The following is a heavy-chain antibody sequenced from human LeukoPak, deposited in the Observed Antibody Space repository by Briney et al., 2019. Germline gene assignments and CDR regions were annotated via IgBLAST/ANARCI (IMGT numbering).Heavy chain of an antibody. D-gene: IGHD5-12*01. CDR3: ARDSTWQLDY. Sequence: GGSLRLSCKASGFTFSTHWMTWVRQPPGKGLEWVANIKEDGSVKYYVDSVKGRFTISRDNTKNALYLQMNSLRADDTAVYFCARDSTWQLDYWGQGTLITVSS. CDR2: IKEDGSVK. J-gene: IGHJ4*02. CDR1: GFTFSTHW. V-gene: IGHV3-7*03.